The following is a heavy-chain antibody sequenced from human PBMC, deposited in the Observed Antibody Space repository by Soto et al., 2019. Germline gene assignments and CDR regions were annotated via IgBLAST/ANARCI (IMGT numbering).Heavy chain of an antibody. Sequence: QVQLVQSGAEVKKPGSSVKVSCTASGGASSTYTISWLRQTPGQGLEWMGRIIPMFGIAKYPQKFQDRLTITADRTSHTAYMELGSLRSGDTAVYYCARGTPVPTSVFDSWGQGTLLTVSS. CDR1: GGASSTYT. CDR2: IIPMFGIA. J-gene: IGHJ4*02. D-gene: IGHD4-17*01. V-gene: IGHV1-69*02. CDR3: ARGTPVPTSVFDS.